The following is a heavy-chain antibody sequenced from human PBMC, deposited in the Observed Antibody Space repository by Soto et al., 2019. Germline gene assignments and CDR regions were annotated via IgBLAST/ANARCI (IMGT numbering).Heavy chain of an antibody. CDR1: GGSFSDFA. D-gene: IGHD2-15*01. V-gene: IGHV1-69*01. CDR3: ARGGIVAVPAALSSYHDYTNYRFDS. Sequence: QVQLAQSGAEVRKPGSSEKVSCGASGGSFSDFAFSWVRQAPGQGLEWMGGIIPMFGATKYAQRFQDRVTITADESTNTVYLTLSGLTSDDTATYYCARGGIVAVPAALSSYHDYTNYRFDSWGQGTLVTVSS. CDR2: IIPMFGAT. J-gene: IGHJ4*02.